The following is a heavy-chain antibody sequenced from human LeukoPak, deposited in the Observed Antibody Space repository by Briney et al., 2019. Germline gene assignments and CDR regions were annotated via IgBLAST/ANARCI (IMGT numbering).Heavy chain of an antibody. CDR2: ISYDGSNK. Sequence: PGGSLRLSCAASGFTFSSYGMHWVRQAPGKGLEWVAVISYDGSNKYYADSVKGRFTISRDNSKNTLYLQMNSLRAEDTAVYYCARERGHVTPYYFDYWGQGTLVTVSS. D-gene: IGHD4-23*01. V-gene: IGHV3-30*03. CDR1: GFTFSSYG. CDR3: ARERGHVTPYYFDY. J-gene: IGHJ4*02.